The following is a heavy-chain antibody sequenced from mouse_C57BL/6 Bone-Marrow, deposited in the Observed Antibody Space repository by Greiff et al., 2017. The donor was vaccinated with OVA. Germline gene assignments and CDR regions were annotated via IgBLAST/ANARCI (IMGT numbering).Heavy chain of an antibody. CDR3: ARRTQAHYFDY. J-gene: IGHJ2*01. D-gene: IGHD3-2*02. V-gene: IGHV1-63*01. CDR1: GYTFTNYC. Sequence: VQLQQSGAELVRPGTSVKMSCTASGYTFTNYCIGWAKQRPGHGLEWIGDIYPGGGYTNYNENFKGMATLTADKAYSTPYMQISSLTSEDSATYYCARRTQAHYFDYWGQGTTLTVSS. CDR2: IYPGGGYT.